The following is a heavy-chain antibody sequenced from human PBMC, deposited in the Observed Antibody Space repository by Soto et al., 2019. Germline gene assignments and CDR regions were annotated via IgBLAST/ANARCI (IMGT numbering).Heavy chain of an antibody. CDR1: GYTFTAYA. J-gene: IGHJ4*02. Sequence: QVQLAQSGAEERKPGASVKVSCEATGYTFTAYAMHWVRQAPGQSLEWMGWINPANGNTRYSQKFQGRLTITSDTSANTVYMELISLTSEDTAMYYCTRSAISPYGGLIGPFDYWGQGNLVTVSS. CDR3: TRSAISPYGGLIGPFDY. CDR2: INPANGNT. D-gene: IGHD3-16*02. V-gene: IGHV1-3*05.